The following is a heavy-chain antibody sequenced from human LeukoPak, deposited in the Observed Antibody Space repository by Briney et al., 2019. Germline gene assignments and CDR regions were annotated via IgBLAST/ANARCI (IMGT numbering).Heavy chain of an antibody. J-gene: IGHJ4*02. Sequence: GGSLRLSCAASGFTFSSYSMNWVRQAPGKGLEWVSSISMSSTYIYYADSVKGRFTISRDNAKNSLYLQMNSLRAEDTAVYYCARRAYDSSGYYYHDCWGQGTLVTVSS. CDR3: ARRAYDSSGYYYHDC. V-gene: IGHV3-21*01. CDR1: GFTFSSYS. CDR2: ISMSSTYI. D-gene: IGHD3-22*01.